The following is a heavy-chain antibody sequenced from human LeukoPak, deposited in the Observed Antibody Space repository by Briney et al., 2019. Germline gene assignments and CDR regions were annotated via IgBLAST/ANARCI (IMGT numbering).Heavy chain of an antibody. V-gene: IGHV4-31*03. CDR2: IYYSGST. D-gene: IGHD3-10*01. CDR3: ARDRNYGSGSPPHNWFDP. CDR1: GGSISGGGYY. J-gene: IGHJ5*02. Sequence: SQTLSLTSTVSGGSISGGGYYWSWIRQHPGEGLEWIGYIYYSGSTYYNPSLKSRVTISVDTSKNQFSLKLSSVTAADTAVYYCARDRNYGSGSPPHNWFDPWGQGTLVTVSS.